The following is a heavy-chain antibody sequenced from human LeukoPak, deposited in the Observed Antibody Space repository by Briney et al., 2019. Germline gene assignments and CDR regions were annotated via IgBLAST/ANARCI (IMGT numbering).Heavy chain of an antibody. J-gene: IGHJ4*02. Sequence: GASVKVSCKASGYTFTGYYMHWVRQAPGQGLEWMGWISAYNGNTNYAQKLQGRVTMTTDTSTSTAYMELRSLRSDDTAVYYCARVTEYYYDSSGYSYFDYWGQGTLVTVSS. CDR1: GYTFTGYY. CDR3: ARVTEYYYDSSGYSYFDY. V-gene: IGHV1-18*04. CDR2: ISAYNGNT. D-gene: IGHD3-22*01.